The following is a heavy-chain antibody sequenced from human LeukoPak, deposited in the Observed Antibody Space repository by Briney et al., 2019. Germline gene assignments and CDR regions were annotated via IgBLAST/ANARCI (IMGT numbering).Heavy chain of an antibody. D-gene: IGHD5-24*01. J-gene: IGHJ4*02. CDR2: ITSSGDGT. CDR1: GFTFSIYA. Sequence: GGSLRLSCAASGFTFSIYAMSWVRQAPGKGLQWVSSITSSGDGTYYADSVKGRFTISRDNSKNTLYLQMNSLRAEDTAVYYCARVRDGYNDYYFDYWGQGTLVPVSS. CDR3: ARVRDGYNDYYFDY. V-gene: IGHV3-23*01.